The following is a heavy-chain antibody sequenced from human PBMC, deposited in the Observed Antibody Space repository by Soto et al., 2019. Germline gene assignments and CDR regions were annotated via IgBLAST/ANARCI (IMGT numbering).Heavy chain of an antibody. V-gene: IGHV1-69*01. CDR3: ARVGTIFGVPRGGMDV. CDR2: IIPIFGTA. J-gene: IGHJ6*02. Sequence: QVQLVQSGAEVKKPGSSVKVSCEASGGTFSSYAISWVRQAPGQGLEWMGGIIPIFGTANYAQKFQGRVTITADESTSTAYMELSSLRSEDTAVYYCARVGTIFGVPRGGMDVWGQGTTVTVSS. D-gene: IGHD3-3*01. CDR1: GGTFSSYA.